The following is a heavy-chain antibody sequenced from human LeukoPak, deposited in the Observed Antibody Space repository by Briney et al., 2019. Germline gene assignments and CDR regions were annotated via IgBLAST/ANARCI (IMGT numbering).Heavy chain of an antibody. J-gene: IGHJ4*02. CDR2: VNGSGDTT. CDR1: GFTVSSNY. V-gene: IGHV3-23*01. CDR3: AKDRVATVTTFNDY. D-gene: IGHD4-17*01. Sequence: GGSLRLSCAASGFTVSSNYMSWVRQAPGKGLEWVSSVNGSGDTTYYADTVKGRFTISRDNSKNTLYLQMNSLRAEDTAMYYCAKDRVATVTTFNDYWGQGTLVTVSS.